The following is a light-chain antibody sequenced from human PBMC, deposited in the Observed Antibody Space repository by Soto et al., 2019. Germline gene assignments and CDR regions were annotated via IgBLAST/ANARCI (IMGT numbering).Light chain of an antibody. V-gene: IGKV3-15*01. CDR2: DAS. Sequence: EIVLTQSPATLSLSPVERATLSCRASQSVSSYLAWYQQKFGQAPRLLIYDASTRATGIPARFSGSGSGTEFTLTISSLQSEDFAVYYCQQYNNWWTFGQGTKVDIK. CDR3: QQYNNWWT. J-gene: IGKJ1*01. CDR1: QSVSSY.